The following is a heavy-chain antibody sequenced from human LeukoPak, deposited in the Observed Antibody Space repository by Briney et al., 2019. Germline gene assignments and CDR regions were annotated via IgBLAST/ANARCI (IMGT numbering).Heavy chain of an antibody. CDR2: IYYSENT. Sequence: SETLSLTCTVSGGSISSYYWSWIRQPPGKGLEWIVYIYYSENTNYNPSLKRRVTISVDTSKNQFSLKLSSVTAADTAMYYCARGMGGNWFDPWGQGTLVIVSS. CDR3: ARGMGGNWFDP. J-gene: IGHJ5*02. D-gene: IGHD2-8*01. CDR1: GGSISSYY. V-gene: IGHV4-59*01.